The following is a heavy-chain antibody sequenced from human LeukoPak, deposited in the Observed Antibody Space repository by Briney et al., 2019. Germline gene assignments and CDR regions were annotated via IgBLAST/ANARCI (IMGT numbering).Heavy chain of an antibody. D-gene: IGHD4-17*01. Sequence: GGSLRLSCAASGFTFSNVWVTWVRQAPGKGLEWVGRIKSKTDGETTDYTAPVKGRFSISRDDSKNTLYLQMNGLKIEDTAVYYCTTGGNTVTWGQGTLVTVSS. CDR3: TTGGNTVT. V-gene: IGHV3-15*01. J-gene: IGHJ5*02. CDR1: GFTFSNVW. CDR2: IKSKTDGETT.